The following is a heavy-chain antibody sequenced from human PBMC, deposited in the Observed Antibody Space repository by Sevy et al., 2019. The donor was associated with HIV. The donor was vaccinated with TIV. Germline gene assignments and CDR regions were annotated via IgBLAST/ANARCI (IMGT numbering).Heavy chain of an antibody. CDR1: GYTLSELS. Sequence: ASVKVSCKVSGYTLSELSMHWVRQAPGKGLEWMGSFDPEDGEILYAQKLQGRITMTEDTSTDKAYMELSSLRSEVTAVYYCATTKDYYDSSGSPFDYWSQGTLVTVSS. J-gene: IGHJ4*02. CDR2: FDPEDGEI. CDR3: ATTKDYYDSSGSPFDY. D-gene: IGHD3-22*01. V-gene: IGHV1-24*01.